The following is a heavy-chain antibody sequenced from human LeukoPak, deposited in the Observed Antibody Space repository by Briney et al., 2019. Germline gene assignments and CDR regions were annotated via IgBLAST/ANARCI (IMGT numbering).Heavy chain of an antibody. D-gene: IGHD3-10*01. Sequence: ASVEVSCKASGYTFTSYYMHWVRQAPGQGLEWMGWINPNSGGTNYAQKFQGWVTMTRDTSISTAYMELSRLRSDDTAVYYCARDSPTRGPQNYYYGMDVWGQGTTVTVSS. J-gene: IGHJ6*02. CDR2: INPNSGGT. V-gene: IGHV1-2*04. CDR1: GYTFTSYY. CDR3: ARDSPTRGPQNYYYGMDV.